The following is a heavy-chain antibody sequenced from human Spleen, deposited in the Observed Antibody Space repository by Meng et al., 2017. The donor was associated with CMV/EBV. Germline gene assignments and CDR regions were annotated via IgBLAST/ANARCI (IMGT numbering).Heavy chain of an antibody. V-gene: IGHV4-30-2*01. CDR3: ARVVTALWGYYFDY. CDR1: GGSISSGGYS. J-gene: IGHJ4*02. D-gene: IGHD2-21*02. CDR2: IYHSGST. Sequence: QLHVQESGSGLVKPSQTLSLTCAVSGGSISSGGYSWSWIRQPPGKGLEWIGYIYHSGSTYYNPSLKSRVTISVDRSKNQFSLKLSSVTAADTAVYYCARVVTALWGYYFDYWGQGTLVTVSS.